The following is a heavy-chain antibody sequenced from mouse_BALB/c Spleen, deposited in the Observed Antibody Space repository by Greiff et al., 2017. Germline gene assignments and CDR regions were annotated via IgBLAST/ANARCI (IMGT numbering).Heavy chain of an antibody. J-gene: IGHJ3*01. V-gene: IGHV7-3*02. CDR2: IRNKANGYTT. CDR1: GFTFTDYY. CDR3: ARDEGDGNYVFAY. Sequence: EVKLMESGGGLVQPGGSLRLSCATSGFTFTDYYMSWVRQPPGKALEWLGFIRNKANGYTTEYSASVKGRFTISRDNSQSILYLQMNTLRAEDSATYYCARDEGDGNYVFAYWGQGTLVTVSA. D-gene: IGHD2-1*01.